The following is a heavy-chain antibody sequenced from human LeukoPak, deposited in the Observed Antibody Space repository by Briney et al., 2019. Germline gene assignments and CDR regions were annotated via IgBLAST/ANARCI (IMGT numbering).Heavy chain of an antibody. CDR1: GFTFGDYA. J-gene: IGHJ4*02. CDR2: IRSKAYGGTT. CDR3: TRGSFIGKYYFDY. D-gene: IGHD1-26*01. V-gene: IGHV3-49*03. Sequence: GGSLRLSCTASGFTFGDYAMSWFRQAPGQGLEWVGFIRSKAYGGTTEYAASVKGRFTISRDDSKSIAYLQMNSLKTEDTAVYYCTRGSFIGKYYFDYWGQGTLVTVSS.